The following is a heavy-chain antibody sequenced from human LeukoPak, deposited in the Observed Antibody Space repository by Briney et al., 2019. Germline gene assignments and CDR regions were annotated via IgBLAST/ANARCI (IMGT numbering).Heavy chain of an antibody. V-gene: IGHV3-7*01. CDR3: ARDPGGYDSSGYYRTDYFDY. J-gene: IGHJ4*02. D-gene: IGHD3-22*01. Sequence: GGSLRLSCAASGFTFSSYWMSWVRQAPGKGLEWVANIKQEGSEKYYVDSVKGRFTISRDSAKNSLYLQMNSLRAEDTAVYYCARDPGGYDSSGYYRTDYFDYWGQGTLVTVSS. CDR2: IKQEGSEK. CDR1: GFTFSSYW.